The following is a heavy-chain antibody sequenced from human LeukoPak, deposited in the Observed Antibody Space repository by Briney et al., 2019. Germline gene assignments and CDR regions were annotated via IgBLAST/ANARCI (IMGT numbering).Heavy chain of an antibody. CDR2: IWYDGSNK. J-gene: IGHJ4*02. D-gene: IGHD6-19*01. CDR3: ARASDSGWSYLDY. V-gene: IGHV3-33*01. CDR1: GFTFSSYG. Sequence: GGSLRLSCAASGFTFSSYGMHRVRQAPGQGLEWVAVIWYDGSNKYYADSVKGRFTISRDNSKNTLYLQMNSLRAEDTAVYYCARASDSGWSYLDYWGQGTLVTVSS.